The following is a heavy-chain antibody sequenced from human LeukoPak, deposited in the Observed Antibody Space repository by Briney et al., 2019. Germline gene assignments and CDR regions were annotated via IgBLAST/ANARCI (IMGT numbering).Heavy chain of an antibody. CDR2: ISSRSSTI. J-gene: IGHJ2*01. Sequence: GGSLRLSAAASGFISSYYSMKWLRQAQGKGREGVSYISSRSSTIYYADSVKGRFTISRDDAKNSLYLQMNSLRDEDTAVYYCARDGRMDPLTRDHFDLWGRGTLVTVSA. D-gene: IGHD1-26*01. V-gene: IGHV3-48*02. CDR1: GFISSYYS. CDR3: ARDGRMDPLTRDHFDL.